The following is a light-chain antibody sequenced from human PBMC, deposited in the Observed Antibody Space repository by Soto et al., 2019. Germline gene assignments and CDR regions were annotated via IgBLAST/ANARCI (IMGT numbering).Light chain of an antibody. J-gene: IGLJ1*01. Sequence: QSALTQPASVSGSPGQSITISCTGTSSDVGAYNYDSWYQQYPGEAPKVIIYDVSHRPAGVSNRFSGSKSGNTASLTISGFQTQDEADYYCSSYTSATTYVFGTGTKATVL. CDR3: SSYTSATTYV. V-gene: IGLV2-14*01. CDR2: DVS. CDR1: SSDVGAYNY.